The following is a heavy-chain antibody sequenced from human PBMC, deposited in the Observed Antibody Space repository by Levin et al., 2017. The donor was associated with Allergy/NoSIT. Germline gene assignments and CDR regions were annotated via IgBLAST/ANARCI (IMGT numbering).Heavy chain of an antibody. J-gene: IGHJ4*02. Sequence: ESLKISCTVSGGSINSYYWSWIRQPPGKGLEWIGYIYYSGSTNYNPSLKSRVTISVDTSKNQFSLRLSSVTAADTAVYYCARDRDQILDFDYWGQGTLVTVSS. CDR2: IYYSGST. D-gene: IGHD2/OR15-2a*01. CDR1: GGSINSYY. CDR3: ARDRDQILDFDY. V-gene: IGHV4-59*01.